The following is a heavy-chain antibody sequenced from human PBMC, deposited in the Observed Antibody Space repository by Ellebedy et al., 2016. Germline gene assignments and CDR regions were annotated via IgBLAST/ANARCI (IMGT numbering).Heavy chain of an antibody. Sequence: ASVKVSXXASGYTFTSYGISWVRQAPGQGLEWMGWISAYNGNTNYAQKLQGRVTMTTDTSTSTAYMELRSLRSDDTAVYYCARAYCSSTSCYTGEYYYYYMDVWGKGTTVTVSS. CDR1: GYTFTSYG. CDR3: ARAYCSSTSCYTGEYYYYYMDV. V-gene: IGHV1-18*01. D-gene: IGHD2-2*02. CDR2: ISAYNGNT. J-gene: IGHJ6*03.